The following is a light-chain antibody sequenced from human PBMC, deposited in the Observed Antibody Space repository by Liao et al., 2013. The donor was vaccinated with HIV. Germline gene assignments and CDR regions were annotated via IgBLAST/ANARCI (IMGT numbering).Light chain of an antibody. CDR3: QLWDSSSDHPYV. J-gene: IGLJ1*01. CDR1: DIGSEP. V-gene: IGLV3-21*01. CDR2: SNS. Sequence: SYELAQAPSVSVAPGETARIPCGGNDIGSEPVHWYQQKPGQAPVLVIYSNSDRASGIPARFSGSNSGDTATLTISRVEPGDEADYYCQLWDSSSDHPYVFGTGTQVTVL.